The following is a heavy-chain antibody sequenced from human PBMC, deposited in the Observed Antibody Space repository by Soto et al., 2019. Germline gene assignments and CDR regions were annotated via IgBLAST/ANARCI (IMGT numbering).Heavy chain of an antibody. CDR3: ARGRDNWNSDAFDI. CDR2: MNPNSGNT. D-gene: IGHD1-7*01. Sequence: GASVKVSCKASGYTFTSYDINWVRQATGQGLEWMGWMNPNSGNTGYAQKFQGRVTMTRNTSISTAYMELGSLRSEDTAVYYCARGRDNWNSDAFDIWGQGTMVTVSS. V-gene: IGHV1-8*01. CDR1: GYTFTSYD. J-gene: IGHJ3*02.